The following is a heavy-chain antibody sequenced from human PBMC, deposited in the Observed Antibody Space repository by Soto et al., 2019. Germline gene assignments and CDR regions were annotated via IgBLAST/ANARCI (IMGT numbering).Heavy chain of an antibody. Sequence: QVQLQESGPGLVKPSDTLFLTCAVSGYSISSSNWWGWIRQPPGKGLEWIGYIYYSGTTYYNPSLKSRVPMSVDTSKNQFSLKLTSVTAVDTAVYYCARREIQGPIDYWGQGPLVTVSS. CDR1: GYSISSSNW. CDR2: IYYSGTT. V-gene: IGHV4-28*01. J-gene: IGHJ4*02. D-gene: IGHD1-26*01. CDR3: ARREIQGPIDY.